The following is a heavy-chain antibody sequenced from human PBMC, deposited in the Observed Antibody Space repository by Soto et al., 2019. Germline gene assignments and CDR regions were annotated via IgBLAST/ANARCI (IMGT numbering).Heavy chain of an antibody. D-gene: IGHD3-9*01. Sequence: EVQLLESGGGLVQPGGSLRLSCAASTFTFNNYGMSWVRQAPGKGLEWVSTISGSGRSTYYAESVNGRFTISRDHSKNTLYLQMNSLRADDTAVDYCARDRYFDLPNYYYGMDVWGQGTTVTVSS. CDR2: ISGSGRST. CDR3: ARDRYFDLPNYYYGMDV. V-gene: IGHV3-23*01. CDR1: TFTFNNYG. J-gene: IGHJ6*02.